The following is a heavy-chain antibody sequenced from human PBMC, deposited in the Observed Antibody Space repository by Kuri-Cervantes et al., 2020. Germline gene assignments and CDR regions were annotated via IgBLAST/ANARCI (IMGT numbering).Heavy chain of an antibody. CDR1: GFTVSSNY. Sequence: GESLKISCAASGFTVSSNYMSWVRQAPGKGLEWVSVIYSGGSTYYADSVKGRFTISRDNSKNTLYPQMNSLRAEDTAVYYCARDLEDYYYGMDVWGQGTTVTVSS. CDR3: ARDLEDYYYGMDV. D-gene: IGHD1-1*01. J-gene: IGHJ6*02. V-gene: IGHV3-66*01. CDR2: IYSGGST.